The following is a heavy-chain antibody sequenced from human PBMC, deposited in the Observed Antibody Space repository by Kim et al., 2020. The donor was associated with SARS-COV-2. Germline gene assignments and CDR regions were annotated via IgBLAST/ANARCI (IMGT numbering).Heavy chain of an antibody. CDR1: GYSISSGYY. CDR3: ARDYPGIAAAGG. D-gene: IGHD6-13*01. V-gene: IGHV4-38-2*02. Sequence: SETLSLTCTVSGYSISSGYYWGWIRQPPGKGLEWIGSIYHSGSTYYNPSLKSRVTISVDTSKNQFSLKLSSVTAADTAVYYCARDYPGIAAAGGWGQGTL. CDR2: IYHSGST. J-gene: IGHJ4*02.